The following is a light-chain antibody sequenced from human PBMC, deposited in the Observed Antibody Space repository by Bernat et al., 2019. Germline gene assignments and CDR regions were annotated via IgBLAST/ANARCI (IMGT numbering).Light chain of an antibody. J-gene: IGKJ2*01. Sequence: EIVLTQSPATLSLSPGERATLSCGASQSISSNYLAWYQQKPGQAPRLLIYGASSRATGIPDRFSGSGSGTDFTLTISRLEPEDFAVYYCQQYDNTPPAYTFGQGTKLEIK. V-gene: IGKV3-20*01. CDR1: QSISSNY. CDR2: GAS. CDR3: QQYDNTPPAYT.